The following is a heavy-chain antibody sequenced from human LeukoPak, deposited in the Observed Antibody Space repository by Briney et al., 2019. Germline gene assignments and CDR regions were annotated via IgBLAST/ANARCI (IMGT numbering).Heavy chain of an antibody. V-gene: IGHV4-59*12. Sequence: SETLSLTCTVSGGSISSYYWSWIRQPPGKGLEWIGYIYYSGSTNYNPSLKSRVTISVDTSKNQFSLKLSSVTAADTAVYYCARLPRSGALTYYYYYYYMDVWGKGTTVTVSS. CDR1: GGSISSYY. CDR2: IYYSGST. CDR3: ARLPRSGALTYYYYYYYMDV. D-gene: IGHD1-26*01. J-gene: IGHJ6*03.